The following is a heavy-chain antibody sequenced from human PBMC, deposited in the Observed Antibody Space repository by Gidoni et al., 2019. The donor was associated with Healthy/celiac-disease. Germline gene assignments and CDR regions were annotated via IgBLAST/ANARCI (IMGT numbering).Heavy chain of an antibody. Sequence: EVQLLESGGGLVQPGGSLRLSCAASGFTFSSYAMSWVRQAPGKGLEWVSAISGSGGSTYYADSVKGRFTISRDNSKNMLYLQMNSLRAEDTAVYYCAKSFQSDYYDSSGPFVAFDIWGQGTMVTVSS. V-gene: IGHV3-23*01. CDR2: ISGSGGST. CDR1: GFTFSSYA. D-gene: IGHD3-22*01. CDR3: AKSFQSDYYDSSGPFVAFDI. J-gene: IGHJ3*02.